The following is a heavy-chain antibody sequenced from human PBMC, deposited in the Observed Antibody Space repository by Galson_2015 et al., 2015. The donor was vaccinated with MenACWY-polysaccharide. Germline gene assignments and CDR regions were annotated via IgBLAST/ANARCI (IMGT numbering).Heavy chain of an antibody. V-gene: IGHV3-33*01. CDR2: IWYDGSEY. D-gene: IGHD4-11*01. CDR3: ARLQSKYLDV. CDR1: GYRFSSYG. Sequence: SLRLSCAASGYRFSSYGIHWVRQAPGRGLEWVAVIWYDGSEYYYGDSVEGRFTISRDNSKNMAYLQMNSLRAEDTALYYCARLQSKYLDVWGEGTTVTVSS. J-gene: IGHJ6*04.